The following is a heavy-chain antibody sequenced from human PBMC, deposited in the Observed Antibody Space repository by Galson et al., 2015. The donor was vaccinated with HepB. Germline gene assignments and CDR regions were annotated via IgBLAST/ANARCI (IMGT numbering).Heavy chain of an antibody. CDR1: GFTFSDYY. CDR3: ARETDTAMVIYGMDV. CDR2: ISSSGSTI. V-gene: IGHV3-11*01. Sequence: SLRLSCAASGFTFSDYYKSWIRQAPGKGLEWVSYISSSGSTIYYADSVKGRFTISRDNAKNSLYLQMNSLRAEDTAVYYCARETDTAMVIYGMDVWGQGTTVTVSS. D-gene: IGHD5-18*01. J-gene: IGHJ6*02.